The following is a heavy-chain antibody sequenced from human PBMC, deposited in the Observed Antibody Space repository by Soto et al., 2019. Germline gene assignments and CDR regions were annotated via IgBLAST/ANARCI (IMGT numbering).Heavy chain of an antibody. CDR1: GYTFTIYG. J-gene: IGHJ4*02. CDR2: ISGYNGNT. D-gene: IGHD3-22*01. Sequence: QVQLVQSGAEVKKPGASVKVSCKASGYTFTIYGISWVRQAPGQGLEWMGWISGYNGNTDYAQNLQDRVTLTTDASTSSVSMELRSLRSDDTAGYYCARVDYSDSSGYDGYWGQGTLITVSS. CDR3: ARVDYSDSSGYDGY. V-gene: IGHV1-18*04.